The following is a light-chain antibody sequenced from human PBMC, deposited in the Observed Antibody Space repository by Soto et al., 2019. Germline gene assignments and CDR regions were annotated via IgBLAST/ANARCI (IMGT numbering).Light chain of an antibody. V-gene: IGLV2-8*01. CDR2: EVS. CDR3: SSYAGSTNL. Sequence: QSALTQPPSASGSPGQSVTISCTGTISDVGGYNYVSWYQQHPGKAPKLMIYEVSKRPSGVPDRFSGSKSGNTASLTVSGLQADDEADYYCSSYAGSTNLFGTGTKLTVL. CDR1: ISDVGGYNY. J-gene: IGLJ1*01.